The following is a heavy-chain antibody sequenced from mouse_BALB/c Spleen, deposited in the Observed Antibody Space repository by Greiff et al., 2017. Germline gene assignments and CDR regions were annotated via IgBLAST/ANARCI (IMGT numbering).Heavy chain of an antibody. D-gene: IGHD2-1*01. CDR1: GYTFTSYW. CDR2: IAPGSGST. Sequence: DLVKPGASVKLSCKASGYTFTSYWINWIKQRPGQGLEWIGRIAPGSGSTYYNEMFKGKATLTVDTSSSTAYIQLSSLSSEDSAVYVCARWDYGNYYAMDYWGQGTSVTVSS. J-gene: IGHJ4*01. CDR3: ARWDYGNYYAMDY. V-gene: IGHV1S41*01.